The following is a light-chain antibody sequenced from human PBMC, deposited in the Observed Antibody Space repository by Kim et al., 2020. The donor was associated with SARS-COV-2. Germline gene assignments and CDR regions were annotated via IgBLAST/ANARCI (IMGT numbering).Light chain of an antibody. Sequence: QSVLTQPPSASGTPGQRVIISCSGSSSNIGSNYVYWYQHLPGTAPKLLIYRNNQRPSGVPDRFSGSKSGTSASLAISGLRSEDEADYYCAAWDDSLSAYVFGTGTKVT. J-gene: IGLJ1*01. CDR3: AAWDDSLSAYV. CDR1: SSNIGSNY. V-gene: IGLV1-47*01. CDR2: RNN.